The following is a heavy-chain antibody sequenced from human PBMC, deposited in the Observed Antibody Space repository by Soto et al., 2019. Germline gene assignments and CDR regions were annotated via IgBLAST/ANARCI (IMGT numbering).Heavy chain of an antibody. CDR3: AKDPYYDSSGYEVPDY. V-gene: IGHV3-23*01. Sequence: GGSLRLSCAASGFTFSSYAMSWVRQAPGKGLEWVSAISGSGGSTYYADSVKGRFTISRDNSKNTPYLQMNSLRAEDTAVYYCAKDPYYDSSGYEVPDYWGQGTLVTVSS. J-gene: IGHJ4*02. CDR1: GFTFSSYA. CDR2: ISGSGGST. D-gene: IGHD3-22*01.